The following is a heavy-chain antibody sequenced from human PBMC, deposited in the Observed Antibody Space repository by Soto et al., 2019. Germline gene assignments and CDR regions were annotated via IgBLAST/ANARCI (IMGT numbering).Heavy chain of an antibody. CDR3: ARRHFWSGYKGFYYFDY. J-gene: IGHJ4*02. Sequence: SETLSLTCTVSGGSISSGDYYWSWIRQPPGKGLEWIGSIYYSGSTYYNPSLKSRVTISVDTSKNQFSLKLSSVTAADTAVYYCARRHFWSGYKGFYYFDYWGQGTLVTVSS. D-gene: IGHD3-3*02. V-gene: IGHV4-39*01. CDR2: IYYSGST. CDR1: GGSISSGDYY.